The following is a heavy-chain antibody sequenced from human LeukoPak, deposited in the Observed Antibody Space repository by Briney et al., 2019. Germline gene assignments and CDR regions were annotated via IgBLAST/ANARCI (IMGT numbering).Heavy chain of an antibody. Sequence: SVKVSCKASGGTFSSYTISWVRQAPGQGLEGMGKIIPILGIANYAQKFQGRVTISADKSTSTAYMELSSLRAEDTAVYYCARVSGSGSYSGAFDILGQGTMVTDSS. CDR2: IIPILGIA. J-gene: IGHJ3*02. D-gene: IGHD1-26*01. CDR3: ARVSGSGSYSGAFDI. V-gene: IGHV1-69*02. CDR1: GGTFSSYT.